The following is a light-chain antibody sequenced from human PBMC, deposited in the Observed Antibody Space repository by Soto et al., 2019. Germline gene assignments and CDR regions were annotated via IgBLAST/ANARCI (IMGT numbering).Light chain of an antibody. J-gene: IGKJ3*01. V-gene: IGKV3-20*01. Sequence: EIVLTQSPGTLSLSPGERATLSCRASQSLGSSYLAWYQQKPGQAPRLLIYGASSRATGIPDRFSGSGSGTDVTLTISRLESEDCAVYYCQQYGTSPFTFGPGTKVVI. CDR1: QSLGSSY. CDR2: GAS. CDR3: QQYGTSPFT.